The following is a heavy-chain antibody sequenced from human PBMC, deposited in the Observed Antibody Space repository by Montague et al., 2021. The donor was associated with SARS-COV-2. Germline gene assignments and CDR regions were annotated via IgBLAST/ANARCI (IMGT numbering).Heavy chain of an antibody. V-gene: IGHV4-59*08. CDR2: INHSGAT. D-gene: IGHD6-19*01. J-gene: IGHJ6*02. Sequence: SETLSLTCTVYGGSIGSYYWSWVRQPPGRGLEWIGKINHSGATKYNPSLKSRVTISLDTSKNQFTLNLSSVTAADTAVYYCARQGYTSRWHYHGIDVWGQGSTVTVSS. CDR3: ARQGYTSRWHYHGIDV. CDR1: GGSIGSYY.